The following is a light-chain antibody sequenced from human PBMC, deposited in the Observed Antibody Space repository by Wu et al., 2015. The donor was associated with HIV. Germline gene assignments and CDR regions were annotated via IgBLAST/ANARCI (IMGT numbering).Light chain of an antibody. V-gene: IGKV3-20*01. J-gene: IGKJ2*01. Sequence: EIVLTQSPGTLSMSVGERASLSCRASQSVSGTFLAWYQQKPGQSPRLLIYGVSNRAIGVPARFSGSGSGTDFTLTISRLEPEDFAVYYCQQYESSTYTFGQGT. CDR1: QSVSGTF. CDR2: GVS. CDR3: QQYESSTYT.